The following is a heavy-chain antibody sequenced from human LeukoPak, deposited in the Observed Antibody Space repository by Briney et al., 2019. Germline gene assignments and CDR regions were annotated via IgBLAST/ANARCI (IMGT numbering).Heavy chain of an antibody. D-gene: IGHD3-3*01. V-gene: IGHV4-59*08. CDR1: GGSISSYY. J-gene: IGHJ5*02. CDR3: ARHPTYYDFWSGTPWFDP. Sequence: PSETLSLTCTVSGGSISSYYWSWIRQPPGKGLEWIGYIYCSGSTNYNPSLKSRVTISVDTSKNQFSLKLSSVTAADTAVYCCARHPTYYDFWSGTPWFDPWGQGTLVTVSS. CDR2: IYCSGST.